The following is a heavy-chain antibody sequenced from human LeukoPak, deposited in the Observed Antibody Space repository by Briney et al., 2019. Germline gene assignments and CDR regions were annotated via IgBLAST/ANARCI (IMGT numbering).Heavy chain of an antibody. D-gene: IGHD3-9*01. Sequence: SETLSLTCTVSGGSISGSSYYWGWLRQPPGKGLEWIGSIYYSGSTYYTPSLKSRVTISADTSKSQFSLRLSSVTAADTAVYYCARQGYAILTGSITTSDYWGQGTLVTVSS. CDR2: IYYSGST. V-gene: IGHV4-39*01. CDR3: ARQGYAILTGSITTSDY. J-gene: IGHJ4*02. CDR1: GGSISGSSYY.